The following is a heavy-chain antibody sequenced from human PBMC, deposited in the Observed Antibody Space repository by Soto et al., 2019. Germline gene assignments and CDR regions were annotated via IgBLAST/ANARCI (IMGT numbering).Heavy chain of an antibody. CDR2: INHSGST. Sequence: SDTLCLTCAVHGGSFSGYYWTWIRQPPGKGLEWIGDINHSGSTNYNSSLKSRVTISVDTSKNQLSLKLRSVTAADTAVYYCAREEVPQWFTRGYYGMDVWGQGTTVTVSS. CDR1: GGSFSGYY. V-gene: IGHV4-34*01. J-gene: IGHJ6*02. CDR3: AREEVPQWFTRGYYGMDV. D-gene: IGHD2-2*01.